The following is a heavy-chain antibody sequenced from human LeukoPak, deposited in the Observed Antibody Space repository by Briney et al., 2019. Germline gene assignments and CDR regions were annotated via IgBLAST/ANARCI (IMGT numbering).Heavy chain of an antibody. J-gene: IGHJ3*02. CDR3: ARDSTVTKEGIDGFDI. Sequence: ASVKVSCKASGGTFSSYAISWVRQAPGQGLEWMGGIIPIFGTANYAQKFQGRVTITADESTSTAYMELSSLRSEDTAVYYCARDSTVTKEGIDGFDIWGQGTMVTVSS. CDR2: IIPIFGTA. V-gene: IGHV1-69*13. D-gene: IGHD4-17*01. CDR1: GGTFSSYA.